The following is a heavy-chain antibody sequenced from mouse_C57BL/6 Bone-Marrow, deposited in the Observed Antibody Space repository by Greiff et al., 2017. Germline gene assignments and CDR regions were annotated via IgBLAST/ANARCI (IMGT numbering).Heavy chain of an antibody. V-gene: IGHV5-4*01. J-gene: IGHJ2*01. D-gene: IGHD2-3*01. CDR3: ARDDGRGGY. CDR2: ISDGGSYT. CDR1: GFTFSSYA. Sequence: EVKLQESGGGLVKPGGSLKLSCAASGFTFSSYAMSWVRQTPEKRLEWVATISDGGSYTYYPDNVKGRFTISRDNAKNNLYLQMSHLKSEDTAMYYCARDDGRGGYWGQGTTLTVSS.